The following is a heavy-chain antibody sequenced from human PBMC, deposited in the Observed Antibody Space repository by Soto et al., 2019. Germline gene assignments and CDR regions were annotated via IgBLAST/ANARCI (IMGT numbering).Heavy chain of an antibody. CDR1: GGTFSSYA. CDR2: IIPIFGTA. Sequence: QVQLVQSGAEVKKPGSSVKVSCKASGGTFSSYAISWVRQAPGQGLEWMGGIIPIFGTANYAQKFQGRVTITADESKSTAYMELSSLRSEDTAVYYCARGNYYDSSGYYYGTYYFDYWGQGTLVTVSS. J-gene: IGHJ4*02. CDR3: ARGNYYDSSGYYYGTYYFDY. V-gene: IGHV1-69*12. D-gene: IGHD3-22*01.